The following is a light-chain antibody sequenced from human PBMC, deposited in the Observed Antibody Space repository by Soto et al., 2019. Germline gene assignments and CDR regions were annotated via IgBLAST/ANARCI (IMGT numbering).Light chain of an antibody. V-gene: IGLV2-14*01. Sequence: QSALTQPASVSGSPGQSITISCTGTSSDVGGYNYVSWYQQHPGKAPNLMIYDVSNRPSGVSNRFSGSKSGNTASLTLSGLQAADEADYYCSSYTSSSTFVVFGGGTQLTVL. J-gene: IGLJ2*01. CDR3: SSYTSSSTFVV. CDR1: SSDVGGYNY. CDR2: DVS.